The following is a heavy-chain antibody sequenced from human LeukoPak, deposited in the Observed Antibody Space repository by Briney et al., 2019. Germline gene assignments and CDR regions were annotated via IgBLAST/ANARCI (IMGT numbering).Heavy chain of an antibody. D-gene: IGHD1-26*01. V-gene: IGHV1-2*06. CDR1: GYTFTGYY. CDR2: INPNSGGT. J-gene: IGHJ4*02. CDR3: ARDRVLLGSRFDY. Sequence: GASVKVSCKASGYTFTGYYMHWVRQAPGQGLEWMGRINPNSGGTNYAQKFQGRVTMTRDTSIHTAYMELSRLRSDDTAVYYCARDRVLLGSRFDYWGQGTLVTVSS.